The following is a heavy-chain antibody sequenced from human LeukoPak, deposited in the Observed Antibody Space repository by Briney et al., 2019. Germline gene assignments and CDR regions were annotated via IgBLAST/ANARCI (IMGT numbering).Heavy chain of an antibody. CDR3: ARDCSGGSCDAFDI. CDR2: NYYSGST. Sequence: PSETPSLTCTVSGGSISSYFWSWIRQPPGKGLEWIGYNYYSGSTNYNPSLRSRVTISVDTSKNQFSLKLSSVTAADTAVYYCARDCSGGSCDAFDIWGQGTMVTVSS. CDR1: GGSISSYF. J-gene: IGHJ3*02. V-gene: IGHV4-59*01. D-gene: IGHD2-15*01.